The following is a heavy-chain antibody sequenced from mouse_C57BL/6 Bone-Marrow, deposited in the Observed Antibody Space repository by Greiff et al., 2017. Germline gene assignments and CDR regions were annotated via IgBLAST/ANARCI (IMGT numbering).Heavy chain of an antibody. J-gene: IGHJ2*01. CDR1: GYTFTSYW. V-gene: IGHV1-5*01. CDR2: IYPGNSDT. Sequence: EVQLQQSGTVLARPGASVKMSCKTSGYTFTSYWMHWVKQRPGQGLEWIGAIYPGNSDTSYNQKFKGKAKLTAVTSASTAYMELSSLTNEDSAVYYCTREFITTVVVDYWGQGTTLTVSS. CDR3: TREFITTVVVDY. D-gene: IGHD1-1*01.